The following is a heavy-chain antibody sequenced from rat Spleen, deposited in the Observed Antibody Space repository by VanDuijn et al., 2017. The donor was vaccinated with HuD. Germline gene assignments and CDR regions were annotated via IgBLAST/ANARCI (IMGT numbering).Heavy chain of an antibody. D-gene: IGHD1-11*01. Sequence: EVQLQESGPGLVKPSQSLSLTCSVTGYSITSNYWGWIRKFPGNKMEWIGHISYSGSTSYNPSLKSRISITRDTSKNKFFLQLNSVTTEDTATYYCARWGGGYGYVMDAWGQGASVTVSS. CDR3: ARWGGGYGYVMDA. V-gene: IGHV3-1*01. J-gene: IGHJ4*01. CDR2: ISYSGST. CDR1: GYSITSNY.